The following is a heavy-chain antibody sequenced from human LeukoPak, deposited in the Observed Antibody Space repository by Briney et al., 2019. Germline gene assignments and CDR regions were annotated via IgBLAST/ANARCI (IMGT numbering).Heavy chain of an antibody. D-gene: IGHD3-16*01. CDR2: IYTSGST. V-gene: IGHV4-61*02. Sequence: SQTLSLTCTVSGGSISSGSYYWSWIRQPAGKGLEWIGRIYTSGSTNYNPSLKSRVTTSVDTSKNQFSLKLSSVTAADTAVYYCARVPAIPPGDPYFDYWGQGTLVTVSS. J-gene: IGHJ4*02. CDR3: ARVPAIPPGDPYFDY. CDR1: GGSISSGSYY.